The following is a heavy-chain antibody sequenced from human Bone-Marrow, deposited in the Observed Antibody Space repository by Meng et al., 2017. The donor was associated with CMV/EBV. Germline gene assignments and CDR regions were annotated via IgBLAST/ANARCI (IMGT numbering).Heavy chain of an antibody. V-gene: IGHV4-34*01. Sequence: GSLRLSCAVYGGSFSGYYWSWTRQPPGKGLEWIGEINHSGSTNYNPSLKSRVTISVGTSKNQFSLKLSSVTAADTAVYYCARVRGLPLFDPWGQGTLVTVYS. CDR2: INHSGST. D-gene: IGHD5-18*01. J-gene: IGHJ5*02. CDR3: ARVRGLPLFDP. CDR1: GGSFSGYY.